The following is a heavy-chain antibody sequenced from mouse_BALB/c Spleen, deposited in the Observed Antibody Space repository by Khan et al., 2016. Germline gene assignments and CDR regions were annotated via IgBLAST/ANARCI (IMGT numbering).Heavy chain of an antibody. V-gene: IGHV1-87*01. CDR3: ARGGYGNYVFAY. CDR2: IYPGDGDT. Sequence: QVRLQQSGAELARPGASVKLSCKASGYTFTSYWMQWVKQRPGQGLQWIGTIYPGDGDTRYTQKFKGKATLTADKSSSTAYMQLSSLASEDSAGYYCARGGYGNYVFAYWGQGTLVTVSA. J-gene: IGHJ3*01. CDR1: GYTFTSYW. D-gene: IGHD2-1*01.